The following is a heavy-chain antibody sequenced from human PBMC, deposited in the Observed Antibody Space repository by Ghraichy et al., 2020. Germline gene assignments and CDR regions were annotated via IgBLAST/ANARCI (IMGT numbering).Heavy chain of an antibody. CDR3: AKVSPTGYSSSWYIGSDAFDI. CDR2: IRYDGSNK. CDR1: GFTFSSYD. Sequence: GESLNISCAASGFTFSSYDMHWVRQAPGKGLEWVAFIRYDGSNKYYADSVKGRFTISRDNSKNTLYLHMNSLRAEDTAVYYCAKVSPTGYSSSWYIGSDAFDIWGQGTMVTVSS. J-gene: IGHJ3*02. D-gene: IGHD6-13*01. V-gene: IGHV3-30*02.